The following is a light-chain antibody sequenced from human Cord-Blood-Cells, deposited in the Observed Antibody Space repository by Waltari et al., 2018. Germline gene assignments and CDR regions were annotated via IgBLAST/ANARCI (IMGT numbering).Light chain of an antibody. CDR2: EVS. CDR1: HSDVGSYNR. V-gene: IGLV2-18*02. CDR3: SSYTSSSTWV. J-gene: IGLJ3*02. Sequence: QSALTQPPSVSGSPGQSVTISFTGTHSDVGSYNRVSWYQQPPGTAPKLMIYEVSNRPSGVPDRFSGSKSGNTASLTISGLQAEDEADYYCSSYTSSSTWVFGGGTKLTVL.